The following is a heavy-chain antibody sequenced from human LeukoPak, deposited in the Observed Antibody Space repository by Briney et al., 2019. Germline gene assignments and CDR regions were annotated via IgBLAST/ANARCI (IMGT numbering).Heavy chain of an antibody. CDR2: INPNSGGT. V-gene: IGHV1-8*02. Sequence: PGASVKVSCKASGYTFTSYAMNWVRQAPGQGLEWMGWINPNSGGTNYAQKFQGRVTMTRNTSISTAYMELSSLRSEDTAVYYCARGPGLLCGGGCYRGGSFDYWGQGTLVTVSS. CDR3: ARGPGLLCGGGCYRGGSFDY. J-gene: IGHJ4*02. D-gene: IGHD2-21*02. CDR1: GYTFTSYA.